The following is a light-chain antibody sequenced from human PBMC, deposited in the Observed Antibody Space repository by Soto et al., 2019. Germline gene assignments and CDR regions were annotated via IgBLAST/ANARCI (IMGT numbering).Light chain of an antibody. Sequence: DIPMTQSPSSLSASVGDRVTITCRASQSISSYLNWYQQKPGKAPKLLIYAASSLQSGVPSRFSGSGSGTDFTLTISSLQPEDFATYSFQQSYSTPLTFGGGTKVEIK. CDR2: AAS. CDR3: QQSYSTPLT. J-gene: IGKJ4*01. V-gene: IGKV1-39*01. CDR1: QSISSY.